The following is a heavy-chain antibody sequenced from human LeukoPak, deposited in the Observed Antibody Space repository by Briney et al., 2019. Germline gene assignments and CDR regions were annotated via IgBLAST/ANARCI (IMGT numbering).Heavy chain of an antibody. CDR1: GFTFDDYA. J-gene: IGHJ3*02. D-gene: IGHD2-2*01. CDR2: ISWNSGSI. V-gene: IGHV3-9*01. CDR3: ATDSPVVPDGHENSDAFDT. Sequence: PGGSLRLSCAASGFTFDDYAMHWVRQAPGKGLEWVSGISWNSGSIGYADSVKGRFTISRDNAKNSVYLQMSSLRAEDTAVYYCATDSPVVPDGHENSDAFDTWGQGTMVTVSS.